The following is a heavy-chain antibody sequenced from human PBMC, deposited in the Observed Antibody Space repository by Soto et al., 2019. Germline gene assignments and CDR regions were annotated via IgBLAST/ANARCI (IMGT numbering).Heavy chain of an antibody. CDR2: IFFTGST. Sequence: LSLTCTVSGGSISSGGYYWSWIRQHPGKGLEWIGYIFFTGSTLYNPSLKSRVAISIDTSKNQFSLKLSSVTAADTAVYYCARGPPIFYWGQGTLVTVSS. D-gene: IGHD3-9*01. J-gene: IGHJ4*02. CDR1: GGSISSGGYY. V-gene: IGHV4-31*03. CDR3: ARGPPIFY.